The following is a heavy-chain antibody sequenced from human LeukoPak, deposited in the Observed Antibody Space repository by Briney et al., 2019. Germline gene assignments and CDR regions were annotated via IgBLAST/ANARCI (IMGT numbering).Heavy chain of an antibody. CDR3: VRDHEYGDNDY. V-gene: IGHV1-46*01. J-gene: IGHJ4*02. CDR2: INIGGGTT. Sequence: ASVKVSCKASGYTFSKYYMHWVRQAPGQGLEWIGIINIGGGTTIYAQKFQGRVTMTRDTSTSTAYMELSSLTSEDTAVYFCVRDHEYGDNDYWGQGTLVTVSS. CDR1: GYTFSKYY. D-gene: IGHD4-17*01.